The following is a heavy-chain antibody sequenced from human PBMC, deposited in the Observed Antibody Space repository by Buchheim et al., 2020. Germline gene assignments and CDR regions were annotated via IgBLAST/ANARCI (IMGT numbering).Heavy chain of an antibody. V-gene: IGHV4-34*01. CDR2: IYHSGST. Sequence: QVQLQQWGAGLLKPSETLSLTCAVYCGSFSGYYWSWIRQPPGKGLEWIGYIYHSGSTYYNPSLKSRVTISVDRSKNQFSLNLSAVTAADTAVYYCARGWALRGGPLGLGYNWFDPWGQGTL. D-gene: IGHD7-27*01. CDR1: CGSFSGYY. J-gene: IGHJ5*02. CDR3: ARGWALRGGPLGLGYNWFDP.